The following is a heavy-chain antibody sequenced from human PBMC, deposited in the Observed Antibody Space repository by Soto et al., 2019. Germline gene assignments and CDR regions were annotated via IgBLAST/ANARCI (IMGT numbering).Heavy chain of an antibody. CDR1: GFTFSSYG. J-gene: IGHJ6*01. V-gene: IGHV3-33*01. Sequence: QVQLVQSGGGVVQPGGSLRLSCAASGFTFSSYGMHWVRQAPGKGLEWVAVIWYDGSKIYYADSVKGRFTISRDNSKSTLYLQMNSLRAEDTAVYYCARPLEQHQLGFGMDVLGQGSPVTVSS. D-gene: IGHD6-13*01. CDR2: IWYDGSKI. CDR3: ARPLEQHQLGFGMDV.